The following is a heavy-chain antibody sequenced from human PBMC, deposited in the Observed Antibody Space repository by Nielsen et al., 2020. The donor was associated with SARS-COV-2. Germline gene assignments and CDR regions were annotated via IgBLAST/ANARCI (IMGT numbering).Heavy chain of an antibody. J-gene: IGHJ5*02. CDR2: IYTSGST. D-gene: IGHD6-19*01. CDR3: ARGIAVAGT. Sequence: SETLSLTCTVSGGSISSGSYYWSWIRQPAGKGLEWIGRIYTSGSTNYNPSLKSRVTTSVDTSKNQFSLKLSSVTAADTAVYYCARGIAVAGTWGQGTLVTVSS. V-gene: IGHV4-61*02. CDR1: GGSISSGSYY.